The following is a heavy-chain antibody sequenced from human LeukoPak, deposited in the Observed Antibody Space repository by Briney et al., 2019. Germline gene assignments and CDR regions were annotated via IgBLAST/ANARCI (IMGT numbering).Heavy chain of an antibody. CDR1: GFTFSSYG. CDR3: ARDGGGFGELFSLFFDY. V-gene: IGHV3-33*01. CDR2: IWYDGSNK. D-gene: IGHD3-10*01. Sequence: GGSLRLSCAASGFTFSSYGMHWVRQAPGKGLESVAVIWYDGSNKYYADSVKGRFTISRDNSKNTLYLQMNSLRAEDTAVYYCARDGGGFGELFSLFFDYWGQGTLVTVSS. J-gene: IGHJ4*02.